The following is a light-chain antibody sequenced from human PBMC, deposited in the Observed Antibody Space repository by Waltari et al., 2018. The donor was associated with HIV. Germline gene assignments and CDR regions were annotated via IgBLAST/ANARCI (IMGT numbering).Light chain of an antibody. CDR1: SGINVASYR. V-gene: IGLV5-45*02. Sequence: QAVLTQPSSLSAPPGTSASLTCTFRSGINVASYRIYWYQQRSGTPPQYFLIYKSDSDVQRGSGVPSRFSASKDASANAGILLISGIQSEDEADYYCMIWHSNAYVFGSGTKVTV. CDR2: YKSDSDV. J-gene: IGLJ1*01. CDR3: MIWHSNAYV.